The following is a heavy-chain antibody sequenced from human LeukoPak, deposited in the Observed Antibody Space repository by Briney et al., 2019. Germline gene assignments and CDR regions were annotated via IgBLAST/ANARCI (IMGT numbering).Heavy chain of an antibody. CDR3: TANVLLWFGEFYYFDY. J-gene: IGHJ4*02. CDR1: GFTFSSYG. D-gene: IGHD3-10*01. Sequence: GRSLRLSCAASGFTFSSYGMHWVRQAPGKGLEWVAVISYDGSNKYYADSVKGRFTISRDNSKNTLYLQMNSLKTEDTAVYYCTANVLLWFGEFYYFDYWGQGTLVTVSS. V-gene: IGHV3-30*03. CDR2: ISYDGSNK.